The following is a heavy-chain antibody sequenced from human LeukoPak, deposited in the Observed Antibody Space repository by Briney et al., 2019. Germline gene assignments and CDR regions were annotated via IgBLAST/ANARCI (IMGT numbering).Heavy chain of an antibody. J-gene: IGHJ1*01. CDR1: GFTFSSYN. CDR2: ISSSGSTI. V-gene: IGHV3-48*03. D-gene: IGHD2-15*01. Sequence: PGGSLRLSCAASGFTFSSYNMNWVRQAPGKGLEWVSYISSSGSTIYYADSVRGRFTISRDNARNSLYLQMNSLRGEDTAVYYCARDENAYCSGGSCSYFQHWGQGTLVTVSS. CDR3: ARDENAYCSGGSCSYFQH.